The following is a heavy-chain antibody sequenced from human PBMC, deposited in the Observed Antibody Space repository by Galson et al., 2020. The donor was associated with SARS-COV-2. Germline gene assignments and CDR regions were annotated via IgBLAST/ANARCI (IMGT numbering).Heavy chain of an antibody. D-gene: IGHD6-19*01. Sequence: GESLKISSKGSGYSFTDYGIGWVRQMPGKGLEWKGVIYPGDSYTIYSPSFQGQVTISADKSISTAYLQWSSLKASDTAMYYCARHGASSGWYEGIDYWGQGTLVTVSS. CDR1: GYSFTDYG. J-gene: IGHJ4*02. CDR3: ARHGASSGWYEGIDY. V-gene: IGHV5-51*01. CDR2: IYPGDSYT.